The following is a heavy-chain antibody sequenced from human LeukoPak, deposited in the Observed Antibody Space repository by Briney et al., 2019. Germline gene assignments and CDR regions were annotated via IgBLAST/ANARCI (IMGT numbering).Heavy chain of an antibody. CDR2: IYIGGST. CDR1: GFTVSSNY. D-gene: IGHD6-6*01. V-gene: IGHV3-53*01. J-gene: IGHJ6*03. Sequence: GSLRLSCAASGFTVSSNYMSWVRQAPGKGLGWVSVIYIGGSTYYADSVKGRFTIYRDNSKNTLYLQMNSLRAEDTAVYYCAYSSSSVGYMDVWGKGTTVTVSS. CDR3: AYSSSSVGYMDV.